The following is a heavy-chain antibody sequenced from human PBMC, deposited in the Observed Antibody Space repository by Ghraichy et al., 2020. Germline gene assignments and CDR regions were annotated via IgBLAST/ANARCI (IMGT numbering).Heavy chain of an antibody. CDR3: ARHPKYYDFWSGYYPELGFDP. V-gene: IGHV5-51*01. CDR1: GYSFTSYW. CDR2: IYPGDSDT. Sequence: GESLNISCKGSGYSFTSYWIGWVRQMPGKGLEWMGIIYPGDSDTRYSPSFQGQVTISADKSISTAYLQWSSLKASDTAMYYCARHPKYYDFWSGYYPELGFDPWGQGTLVTVSS. J-gene: IGHJ5*02. D-gene: IGHD3-3*01.